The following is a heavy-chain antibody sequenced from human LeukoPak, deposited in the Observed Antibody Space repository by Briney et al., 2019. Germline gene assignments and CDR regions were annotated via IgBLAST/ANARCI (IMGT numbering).Heavy chain of an antibody. CDR2: MNPDTGNA. CDR3: ARVGYSNSYDY. V-gene: IGHV1-8*03. J-gene: IGHJ4*02. D-gene: IGHD4-11*01. Sequence: ASVKVSCKASGYTFTNFDINWVRQATGQGLEWMGWMNPDTGNAGYAQKFQDRVIITWDASISTAYMDLSSLRSEDTAVYYCARVGYSNSYDYWGQGTLVTVSS. CDR1: GYTFTNFD.